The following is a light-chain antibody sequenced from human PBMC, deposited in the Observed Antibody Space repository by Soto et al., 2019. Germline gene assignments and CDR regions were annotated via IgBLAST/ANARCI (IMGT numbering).Light chain of an antibody. CDR1: SSDVGDYNY. CDR2: EVS. CDR3: SSYTSRRTQV. V-gene: IGLV2-14*01. J-gene: IGLJ1*01. Sequence: QSALTQPASVYASPGQSITISCTGTSSDVGDYNYVSWYQQHPGKAPELMIYEVSNRPSGVSNRFSGSKSGNTASLTISGLQAEDEADYYCSSYTSRRTQVFGTGTKLTVL.